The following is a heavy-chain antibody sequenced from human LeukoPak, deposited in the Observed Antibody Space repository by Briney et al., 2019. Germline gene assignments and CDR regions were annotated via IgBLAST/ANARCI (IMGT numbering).Heavy chain of an antibody. J-gene: IGHJ4*02. V-gene: IGHV3-23*01. D-gene: IGHD3-16*01. CDR1: GFTFSSYA. CDR2: ISGSGGTT. CDR3: AKRVGGVNNFDY. Sequence: GRSLRLSCAASGFTFSSYAMNWVRQAPGKGLEWVSVISGSGGTTYYADSVKGRFTISRDNSKNMLYLQMNSLRAEDTAVYYCAKRVGGVNNFDYWGQGTLVTVSS.